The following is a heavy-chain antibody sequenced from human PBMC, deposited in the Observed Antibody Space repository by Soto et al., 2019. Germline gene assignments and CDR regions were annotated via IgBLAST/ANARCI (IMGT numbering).Heavy chain of an antibody. CDR1: GFTFSSYG. CDR3: ARDSLDYDFWSGYYPLFDY. J-gene: IGHJ4*02. CDR2: ISYDGSNK. D-gene: IGHD3-3*01. Sequence: GGSLRLSCAASGFTFSSYGMHWVHQAPGKGLEWVAVISYDGSNKYYADSVKGRFTISRDNSKNTLYLQMNSLRAEDTAVYYCARDSLDYDFWSGYYPLFDYWGQGTLVTVSS. V-gene: IGHV3-30*19.